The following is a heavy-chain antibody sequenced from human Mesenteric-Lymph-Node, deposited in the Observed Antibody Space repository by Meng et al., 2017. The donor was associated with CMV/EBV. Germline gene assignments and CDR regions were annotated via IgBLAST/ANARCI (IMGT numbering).Heavy chain of an antibody. Sequence: PGFTLSDYAMHWVRQAPGKGLEWVTLILDDGTNKFYADSVKGRFTISRDNVKNTVYLQMNSLRAEDTAVYFCARDFRYSNNWSHIQDWGQGTLVTVSS. J-gene: IGHJ1*01. D-gene: IGHD6-13*01. CDR1: GFTLSDYA. V-gene: IGHV3-30*04. CDR3: ARDFRYSNNWSHIQD. CDR2: ILDDGTNK.